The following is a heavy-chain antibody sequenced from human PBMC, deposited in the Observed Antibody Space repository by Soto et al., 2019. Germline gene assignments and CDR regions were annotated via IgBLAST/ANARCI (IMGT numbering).Heavy chain of an antibody. Sequence: PSETLSLTCIVSGGSITNNDYYWGWIRRPPGKGLEWIGTIHYSGGASYNPSLKSRVIISADTSKNQFSLRLSSVTAADTAVYYCARRTTLYASESSRFDPWGQGALVTVSS. J-gene: IGHJ5*02. CDR2: IHYSGGA. V-gene: IGHV4-39*01. CDR1: GGSITNNDYY. CDR3: ARRTTLYASESSRFDP. D-gene: IGHD3-10*01.